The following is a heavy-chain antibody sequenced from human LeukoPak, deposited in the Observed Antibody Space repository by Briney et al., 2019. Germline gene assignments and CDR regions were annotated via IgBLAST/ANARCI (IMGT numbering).Heavy chain of an antibody. D-gene: IGHD3-22*01. CDR2: ISSSSSYI. CDR3: ARYDSSGYSLY. J-gene: IGHJ4*02. Sequence: GGSLRLSCAASGFTFSSYSMNWVRQAPGKGLEGVSSISSSSSYIYYADSVKGRFTISRDNAKNSLYLQMNSLRAEDTAVYYCARYDSSGYSLYWGQGTLVTVSS. V-gene: IGHV3-21*01. CDR1: GFTFSSYS.